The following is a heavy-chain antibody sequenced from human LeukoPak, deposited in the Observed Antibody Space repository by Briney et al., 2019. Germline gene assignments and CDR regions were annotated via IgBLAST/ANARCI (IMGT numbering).Heavy chain of an antibody. V-gene: IGHV1-18*01. J-gene: IGHJ6*02. D-gene: IGHD2-2*01. Sequence: GASVKDSCKASGYTFTSYGISWVRQAPGQGLEWMGWISAYNGNTNYAQKLQGRVTMTTDTSTSTAYMELRSLRSDDTAVYYCARPGAGYCSSTSCSDYYYYGMDVWGQGTTVTVSS. CDR1: GYTFTSYG. CDR3: ARPGAGYCSSTSCSDYYYYGMDV. CDR2: ISAYNGNT.